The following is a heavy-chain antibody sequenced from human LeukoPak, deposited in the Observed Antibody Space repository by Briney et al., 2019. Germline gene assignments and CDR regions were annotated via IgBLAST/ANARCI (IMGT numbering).Heavy chain of an antibody. CDR3: ASGYCSGGSCYRDYFDY. CDR1: GFTFSSYW. D-gene: IGHD2-15*01. Sequence: PGGSLRLSCAASGFTFSSYWMSWVRQAPGKGLEWVANIKQDGSEKYYVDSVKGRFTISRDNAKNSLYLQMNSLRAEDTAVYYCASGYCSGGSCYRDYFDYWGQGTLVTVSS. V-gene: IGHV3-7*01. J-gene: IGHJ4*02. CDR2: IKQDGSEK.